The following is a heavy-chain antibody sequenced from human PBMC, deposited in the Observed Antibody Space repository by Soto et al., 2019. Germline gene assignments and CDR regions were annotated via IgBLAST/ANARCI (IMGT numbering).Heavy chain of an antibody. J-gene: IGHJ4*02. Sequence: QITLKESGPTLVKPTQTLTLTCSFSGFSLSTRGVGVGWIRQPPGKALEWLALMFWDDDKWYSPSLRSRLTITKDTSKTQVFLTMTNIVPVDTATYSCAHISCAFAYYFDQWGQGTLVTVSS. CDR1: GFSLSTRGVG. CDR3: AHISCAFAYYFDQ. CDR2: MFWDDDK. V-gene: IGHV2-5*02.